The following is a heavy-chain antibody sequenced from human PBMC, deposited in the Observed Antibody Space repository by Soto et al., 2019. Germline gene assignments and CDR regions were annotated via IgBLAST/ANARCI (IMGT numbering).Heavy chain of an antibody. CDR3: ARGTIALNQPKEFDY. Sequence: GGSLRLSCAASGFTFSSYSMNWVRQAPGKGLEWVSYISSSSSTIYYADSVKGRFTISRDNAKNSLYLQMNSLRAEDTAVYYCARGTIALNQPKEFDYWGQGTLVTVSS. D-gene: IGHD1-1*01. J-gene: IGHJ4*02. CDR2: ISSSSSTI. V-gene: IGHV3-48*01. CDR1: GFTFSSYS.